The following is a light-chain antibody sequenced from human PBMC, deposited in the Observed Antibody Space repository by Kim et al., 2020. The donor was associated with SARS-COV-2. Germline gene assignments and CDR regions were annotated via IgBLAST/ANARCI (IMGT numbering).Light chain of an antibody. CDR1: QSISRW. Sequence: ASVGDRVTITCRASQSISRWLAWYQRKPGKAPKLLIYAASALESGVPSRFSGSGSGTEFTLTISSLQPDDFATYYCQQYHSDWTFGQGTKVDIK. CDR3: QQYHSDWT. J-gene: IGKJ1*01. CDR2: AAS. V-gene: IGKV1-5*03.